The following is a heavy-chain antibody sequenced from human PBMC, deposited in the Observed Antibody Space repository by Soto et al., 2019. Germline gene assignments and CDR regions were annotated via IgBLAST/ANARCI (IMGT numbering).Heavy chain of an antibody. CDR2: ISSYNGNT. J-gene: IGHJ5*02. D-gene: IGHD3-10*01. CDR3: ARGGASSKWLDP. V-gene: IGHV1-18*01. Sequence: ASVKVSCKASGYTYISFGISWVRQAPGEGLEWMGWISSYNGNTDYPQNFQGRVTMTTDTSTSTAYMELRSLRSDDTAVYYCARGGASSKWLDPWGQGTLVTVSS. CDR1: GYTYISFG.